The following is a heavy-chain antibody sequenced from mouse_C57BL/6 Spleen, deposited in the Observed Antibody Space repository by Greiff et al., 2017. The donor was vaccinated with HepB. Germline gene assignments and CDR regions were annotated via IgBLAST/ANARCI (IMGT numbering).Heavy chain of an antibody. D-gene: IGHD1-1*01. CDR2: IYPYNGVS. CDR1: GYSFTGYY. J-gene: IGHJ2*01. Sequence: VQLKESGPELVKPGASVKISCKASGYSFTGYYMHWVKQSHGNILDWIGYIYPYNGVSSYNQKFKGKATLTVDKSSSTAYMELRSLTSEDSAVYYCARGAAVVGYYFDYWGQGTTLTVSS. CDR3: ARGAAVVGYYFDY. V-gene: IGHV1-31*01.